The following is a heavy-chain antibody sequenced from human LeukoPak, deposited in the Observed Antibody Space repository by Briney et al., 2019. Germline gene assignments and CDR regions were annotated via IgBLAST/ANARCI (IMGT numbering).Heavy chain of an antibody. CDR2: ISSSNYI. Sequence: PGGSLRLSCAASGFTFSSYSMNWVRQALAKGLGWVSSISSSNYIFYADSVKGRFTISRDNAKNSLYLQMNSLRAEDTAVYYCARGGGGADYWGQGTLVTVSS. J-gene: IGHJ4*02. D-gene: IGHD2-15*01. V-gene: IGHV3-21*01. CDR1: GFTFSSYS. CDR3: ARGGGGADY.